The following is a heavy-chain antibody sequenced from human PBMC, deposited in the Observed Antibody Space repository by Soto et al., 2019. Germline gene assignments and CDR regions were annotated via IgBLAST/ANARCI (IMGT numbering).Heavy chain of an antibody. D-gene: IGHD3-3*01. J-gene: IGHJ4*02. CDR3: ARFWSGYFSDY. CDR2: ISGNNGNM. Sequence: GASVKVSCKASGYSFSSYYFSWLRRAPGQGLEWMGWISGNNGNMNYAQKFQGRLTMTTDTSTGTAYMELRSLSSDDTAVYYCARFWSGYFSDYWGQGTLVTVSS. V-gene: IGHV1-18*01. CDR1: GYSFSSYY.